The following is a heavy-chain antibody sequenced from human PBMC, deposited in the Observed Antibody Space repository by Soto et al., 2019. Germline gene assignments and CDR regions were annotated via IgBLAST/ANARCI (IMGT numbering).Heavy chain of an antibody. CDR3: ARATGALRSRNCDY. D-gene: IGHD7-27*01. CDR1: GGSISTVGHY. Sequence: SDTLSLTCSVSGGSISTVGHYWTWIRQPPGKGLEWIGSVYHTGSTYYSKSLRSRLTISIDTSQNEFSLRLNSVTAADTAVYYCARATGALRSRNCDYWGPGRLVTVSS. V-gene: IGHV4-31*03. CDR2: VYHTGST. J-gene: IGHJ4*02.